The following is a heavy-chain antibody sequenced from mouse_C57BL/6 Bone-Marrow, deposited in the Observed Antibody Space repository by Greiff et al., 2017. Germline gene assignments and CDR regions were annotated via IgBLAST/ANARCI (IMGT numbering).Heavy chain of an antibody. D-gene: IGHD4-1*01. J-gene: IGHJ3*01. CDR3: ERVRANWGFAD. CDR1: GFTFSDYY. V-gene: IGHV5-16*01. CDR2: INYDGSST. Sequence: EVQLVESEGGLVQPGSSMKLSCTASGFTFSDYYMAWVRQVPEKGLEWVANINYDGSSTYYMDSLKSRFIISRDNAKNIIYLQMSSLKSEDTATYYGERVRANWGFADWGKGTMVTVS.